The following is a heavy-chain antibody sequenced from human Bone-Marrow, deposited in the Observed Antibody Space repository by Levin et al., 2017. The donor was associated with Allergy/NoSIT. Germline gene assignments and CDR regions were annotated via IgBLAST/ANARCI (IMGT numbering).Heavy chain of an antibody. V-gene: IGHV1-2*06. CDR2: INPKSGGT. Sequence: VASVKVSCKASGYTFIDYYMHWVRQAPGQGLEWMGRINPKSGGTNYEQKFQGRVTMTRDTSISTAYMELSRLRSDDTAVYYCASFYDFWSGYYRESYFYYMDVWGKGTTVTVSS. CDR1: GYTFIDYY. D-gene: IGHD3-3*01. J-gene: IGHJ6*03. CDR3: ASFYDFWSGYYRESYFYYMDV.